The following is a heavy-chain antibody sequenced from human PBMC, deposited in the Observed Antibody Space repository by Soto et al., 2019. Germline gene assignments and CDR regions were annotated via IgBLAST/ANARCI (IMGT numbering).Heavy chain of an antibody. Sequence: QVQLVQSGAEVKKPGASVKVSCKASGYTFTGYYMHWVRQAPGQGLEWMGWINPNSGGTNYAQKFQGRVTMTRDTSISTAYMELSRLRSDDTAVYYCARSRPPLPAANRGWFDPWGQGTLVTVSS. CDR1: GYTFTGYY. V-gene: IGHV1-2*02. CDR3: ARSRPPLPAANRGWFDP. D-gene: IGHD2-2*01. J-gene: IGHJ5*02. CDR2: INPNSGGT.